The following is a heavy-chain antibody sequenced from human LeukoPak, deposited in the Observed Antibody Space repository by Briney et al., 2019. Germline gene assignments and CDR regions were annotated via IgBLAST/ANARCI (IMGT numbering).Heavy chain of an antibody. J-gene: IGHJ4*02. CDR3: ARDKPLSSIAARPDEFGG. CDR1: GFTFSDYY. D-gene: IGHD6-6*01. Sequence: SGGSLRLSCAASGFTFSDYYMSWIRQAPGKGLEWVSSISSSSSYIYYADSVKGRFTISRDNAKNSLYLQMNSLRAEDTAVYYCARDKPLSSIAARPDEFGGWGQGTLVTVSS. V-gene: IGHV3-11*06. CDR2: ISSSSSYI.